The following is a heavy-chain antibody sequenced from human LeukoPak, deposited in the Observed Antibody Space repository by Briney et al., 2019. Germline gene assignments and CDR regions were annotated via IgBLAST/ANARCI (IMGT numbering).Heavy chain of an antibody. J-gene: IGHJ4*02. CDR2: INPNSGGT. V-gene: IGHV1-2*06. CDR1: GYTFTGYY. Sequence: GASVKVSCKASGYTFTGYYMHWVRQAPGQGLEWMGRINPNSGGTNYAQKFQGRVTMTRDTSISTAYMELSRLRSDDTAVYYCAREVAYYDILTGYYTYYFDYWGQGTLVTVSP. CDR3: AREVAYYDILTGYYTYYFDY. D-gene: IGHD3-9*01.